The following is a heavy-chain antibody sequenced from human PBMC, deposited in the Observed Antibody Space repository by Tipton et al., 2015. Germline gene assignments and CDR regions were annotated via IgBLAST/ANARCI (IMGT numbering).Heavy chain of an antibody. CDR3: ARDADSYGYRYYYYGMDV. D-gene: IGHD5-18*01. V-gene: IGHV6-1*01. CDR2: TYYRSQWFS. Sequence: GLVKPSQNLSLTCAISGDSVSSGNTAWNWIRQSPSRGLEWLGRTYYRSQWFSDYAVAVGSRISITTDISKNQLSLQLTSVTLEDTAVYYCARDADSYGYRYYYYGMDVWGQGTTVTVSS. J-gene: IGHJ6*02. CDR1: GDSVSSGNTA.